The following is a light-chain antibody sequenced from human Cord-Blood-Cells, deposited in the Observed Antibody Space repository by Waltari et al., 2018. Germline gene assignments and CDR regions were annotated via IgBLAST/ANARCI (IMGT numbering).Light chain of an antibody. CDR3: AAWDDSLSGVV. Sequence: PGQRVTISCSGSSSNIGSNYVYWYQQLPGTAPKLLIYRNNQRPSGVPDRFSGSKSGTSASLAISGLRSEDEADYYCAAWDDSLSGVVFGGGTKLTVL. J-gene: IGLJ2*01. CDR1: SSNIGSNY. CDR2: RNN. V-gene: IGLV1-47*01.